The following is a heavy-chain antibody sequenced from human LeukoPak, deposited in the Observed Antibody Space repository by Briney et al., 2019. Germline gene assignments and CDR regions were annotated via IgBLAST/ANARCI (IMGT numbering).Heavy chain of an antibody. J-gene: IGHJ5*02. CDR2: INPNSGGT. CDR1: GYAFTGYY. V-gene: IGHV1-2*02. CDR3: AKGRVVAGSKSLTYHWFDP. Sequence: ASVKVSCKASGYAFTGYYIHWVRQAPGQGLEWMGWINPNSGGTKYAQKFQGRVTLTRDTSITTAYMGLSRLRSDDTAVYYCAKGRVVAGSKSLTYHWFDPWGQGTLVTVSS. D-gene: IGHD6-19*01.